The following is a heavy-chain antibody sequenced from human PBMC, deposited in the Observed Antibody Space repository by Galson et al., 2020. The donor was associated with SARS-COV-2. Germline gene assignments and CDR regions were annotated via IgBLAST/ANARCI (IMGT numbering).Heavy chain of an antibody. V-gene: IGHV5-51*01. D-gene: IGHD4-17*01. CDR2: IYPGNSKT. J-gene: IGHJ2*01. CDR1: GYSFTTYW. CDR3: ARAGTPTTVDWYCDN. Sequence: GESLKISCKGSGYSFTTYWIGWVRQMPGKGLEWMGIIYPGNSKTRYSPSFQGQVTISADKSISTAYVQWSSLKASDTAMHYCARAGTPTTVDWYCDNWGRGTLVTVTS.